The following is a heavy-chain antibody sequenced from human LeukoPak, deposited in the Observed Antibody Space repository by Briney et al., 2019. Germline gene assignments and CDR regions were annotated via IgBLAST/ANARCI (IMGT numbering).Heavy chain of an antibody. CDR2: IKQDGSEK. D-gene: IGHD2-15*01. J-gene: IGHJ4*02. V-gene: IGHV3-7*01. CDR3: ARVKRDYCSGGSCYRSFDY. Sequence: PGGSLRLSCAASGFTFSSYWMSWVRQAPGKGLEWVANIKQDGSEKYYVDSVKGRFTISRDNAKNSLYLQMNSLRAEDTAVYYCARVKRDYCSGGSCYRSFDYWGQGTLVTVSS. CDR1: GFTFSSYW.